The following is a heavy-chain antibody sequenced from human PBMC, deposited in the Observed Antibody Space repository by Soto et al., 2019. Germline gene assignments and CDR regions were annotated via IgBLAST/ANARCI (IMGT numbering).Heavy chain of an antibody. CDR3: AKDGRGSGSHYNSFGY. D-gene: IGHD3-10*01. V-gene: IGHV3-53*01. CDR1: GFTVGNNY. Sequence: EVQLVESGGGLIQPGGSLKLSCAASGFTVGNNYMSWVRQAPGKGLEWVSLIYSTGTTKYADSVKGRFTVSRDNAKSTLYLQMNSLRAEGTAVYYCAKDGRGSGSHYNSFGYWGQGTLVTVSS. J-gene: IGHJ4*02. CDR2: IYSTGTT.